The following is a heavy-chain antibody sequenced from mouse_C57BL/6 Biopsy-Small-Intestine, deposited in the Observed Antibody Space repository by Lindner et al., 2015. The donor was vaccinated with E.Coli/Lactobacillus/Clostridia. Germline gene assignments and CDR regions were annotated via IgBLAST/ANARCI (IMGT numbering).Heavy chain of an antibody. J-gene: IGHJ3*01. D-gene: IGHD2-3*01. V-gene: IGHV14-4*01. Sequence: VQLQESGAELVRPGASVKLSCTASGFNIKDDYMYWVKQRPEQGLEWIGWIDPENGDTEYASKFQGKATITADTSSNTAYLQLSSLTSEDTAVYYCTTGGWLPSWFAYWGQGTLVTVSA. CDR3: TTGGWLPSWFAY. CDR1: GFNIKDDY. CDR2: IDPENGDT.